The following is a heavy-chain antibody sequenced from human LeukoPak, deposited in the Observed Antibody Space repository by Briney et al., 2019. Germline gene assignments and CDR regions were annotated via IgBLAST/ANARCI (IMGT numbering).Heavy chain of an antibody. CDR1: GFTFSSYA. Sequence: PGGSLRLSCAASGFTFSSYAMSWVRQAPGKGLEWVSAISGSGGSTYYADSVKGRFTISRDNSKNTLYLQMNSLRAEDTAVYYCAKDQFRVVRGYNWFDPWGQGTLVTVSS. CDR3: AKDQFRVVRGYNWFDP. D-gene: IGHD3-10*01. J-gene: IGHJ5*02. V-gene: IGHV3-23*01. CDR2: ISGSGGST.